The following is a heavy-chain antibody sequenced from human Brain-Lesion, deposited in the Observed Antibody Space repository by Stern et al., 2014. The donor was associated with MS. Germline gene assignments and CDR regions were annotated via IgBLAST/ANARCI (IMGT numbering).Heavy chain of an antibody. V-gene: IGHV4-4*02. CDR3: ARFPASRPHVFDS. CDR1: GGSISSSNW. CDR2: GDNGGTT. Sequence: VQLVESGPGLVKPSGTLSLTCAVSGGSISSSNWWSWVRQSPGKGLEWIGKGDNGGTTTNTPPQKSRVPVSVDKPKTRFPLNRRSVTAADPAVYFCARFPASRPHVFDSWGQGTLVTVSS. D-gene: IGHD6-13*01. J-gene: IGHJ4*02.